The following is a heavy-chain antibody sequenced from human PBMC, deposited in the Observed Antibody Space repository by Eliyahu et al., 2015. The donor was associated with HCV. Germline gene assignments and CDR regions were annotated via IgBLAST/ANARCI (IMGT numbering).Heavy chain of an antibody. CDR3: ARAAHYDILTGPLDY. CDR2: ISYDGSNK. J-gene: IGHJ4*02. D-gene: IGHD3-9*01. Sequence: QVQLVESGGGVVQPGRSLRLPCAASGFTFSSYAMHWVRQAPGKGLEWVAVISYDGSNKYYADSVKGRFTISRDNSKNTLYLQMNSLRAEDTAVYYCARAAHYDILTGPLDYWGQGTLVTVSS. CDR1: GFTFSSYA. V-gene: IGHV3-30-3*01.